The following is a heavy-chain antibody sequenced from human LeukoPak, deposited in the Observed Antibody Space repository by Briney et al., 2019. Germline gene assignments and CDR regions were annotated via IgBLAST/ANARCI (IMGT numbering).Heavy chain of an antibody. CDR3: ARDHPDYYDSSGPAVLDY. J-gene: IGHJ4*02. Sequence: GGSLRLSCAASGFTFSSYAMSWVRQAPGKGLEWVSSISSSSSYIYYADSVKGRFTISRDNAKNSLYLQMNSLRAEDTAVYYCARDHPDYYDSSGPAVLDYWGQGTLVTVSS. CDR1: GFTFSSYA. D-gene: IGHD3-22*01. V-gene: IGHV3-21*01. CDR2: ISSSSSYI.